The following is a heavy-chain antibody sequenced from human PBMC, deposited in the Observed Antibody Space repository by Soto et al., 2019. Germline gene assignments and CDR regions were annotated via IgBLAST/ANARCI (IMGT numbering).Heavy chain of an antibody. Sequence: EVQLVESGGGLVQPGGSLRLSCAASEFTVTSNYMSWVRQAPGKGLEWVSVIYSGGSTYYADFVKGRFTISRDNSKNTVYLQMNSLRAEDTAVYYCARATSCTGGNCLLDYWGQGTLVTVSS. J-gene: IGHJ4*02. CDR2: IYSGGST. D-gene: IGHD2-15*01. CDR1: EFTVTSNY. V-gene: IGHV3-53*04. CDR3: ARATSCTGGNCLLDY.